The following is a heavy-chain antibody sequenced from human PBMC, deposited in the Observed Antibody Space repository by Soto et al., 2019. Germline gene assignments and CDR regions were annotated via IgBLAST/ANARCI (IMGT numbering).Heavy chain of an antibody. J-gene: IGHJ5*02. Sequence: SETLSLTCAVYGGSFSGYYWSWIRQPPGKGLEWIGEINHSGSTNYNPSLKSRITISVDTSKNQFSLKLTSVTAADTAVYYCARASPGYCGSTSCSSVPPGGPFDPWGQATLVTVSS. CDR3: ARASPGYCGSTSCSSVPPGGPFDP. CDR2: INHSGST. V-gene: IGHV4-34*01. CDR1: GGSFSGYY. D-gene: IGHD2-2*01.